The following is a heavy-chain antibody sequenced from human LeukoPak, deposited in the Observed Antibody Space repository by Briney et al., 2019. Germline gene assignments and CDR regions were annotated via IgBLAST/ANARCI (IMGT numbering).Heavy chain of an antibody. CDR1: GFTFNTYA. CDR2: ISYDGSIK. V-gene: IGHV3-30-3*01. Sequence: PGGSLRLPCAASGFTFNTYAMHWVRQAPGKGLEWVAVISYDGSIKYYADSVKGRFTVSRDNSKNTLFLEMNSLRAEDTALYYCARDSFDWLYHYYGMDVWGQGTTVTVSS. CDR3: ARDSFDWLYHYYGMDV. J-gene: IGHJ6*02. D-gene: IGHD3-9*01.